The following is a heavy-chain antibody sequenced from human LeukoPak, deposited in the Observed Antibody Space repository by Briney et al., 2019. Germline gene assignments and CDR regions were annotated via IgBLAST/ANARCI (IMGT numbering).Heavy chain of an antibody. CDR1: GFTFSSYG. CDR3: ATAKNWNCFDP. J-gene: IGHJ5*02. Sequence: GGSLRLSCAASGFTFSSYGMSWVRQAPGKGLEWVSTVSASGGSTYYADSVKGRLTISRGNSKNTLYLQMNSLRADDTAVYYCATAKNWNCFDPWGQGTLVTVSS. CDR2: VSASGGST. D-gene: IGHD1-1*01. V-gene: IGHV3-23*01.